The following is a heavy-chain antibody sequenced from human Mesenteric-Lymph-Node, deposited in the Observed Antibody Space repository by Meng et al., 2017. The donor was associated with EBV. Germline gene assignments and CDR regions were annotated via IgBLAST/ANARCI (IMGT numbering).Heavy chain of an antibody. J-gene: IGHJ5*02. V-gene: IGHV1-2*06. CDR1: GYSFTGYH. CDR2: INPDSGGT. D-gene: IGHD4-17*01. Sequence: QVKLVQAGPGVKKPGASVKVSCKASGYSFTGYHMHWVRQAPGQGLEWMGRINPDSGGTNYAQKFQGRVTMTRDTSISTAYMELSGLRSDDTAVYYCARLTTVTPNWFDPWGQGTLVTVSS. CDR3: ARLTTVTPNWFDP.